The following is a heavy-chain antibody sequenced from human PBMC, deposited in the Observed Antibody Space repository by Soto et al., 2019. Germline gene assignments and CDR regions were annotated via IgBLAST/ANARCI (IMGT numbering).Heavy chain of an antibody. J-gene: IGHJ4*02. Sequence: SVKVSCKASGGTFSSYTISWVRQAPGQGLEWMGRIIPILGIANYAQKFQGRVTITADKSTSTAYMELSSLRFEDTAVYYCASCSRYCSSTSCCTFDYWGQGTLVTVSS. D-gene: IGHD2-2*02. CDR2: IIPILGIA. CDR1: GGTFSSYT. CDR3: ASCSRYCSSTSCCTFDY. V-gene: IGHV1-69*02.